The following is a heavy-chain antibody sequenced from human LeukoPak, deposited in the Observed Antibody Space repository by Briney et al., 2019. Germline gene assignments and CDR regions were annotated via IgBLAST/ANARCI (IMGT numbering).Heavy chain of an antibody. J-gene: IGHJ4*02. CDR3: ARGQYCSSSSCYFSFDY. V-gene: IGHV4-4*07. Sequence: SETLCLTCTVSGGSISSCYWSWIRQPAGKGLEWIGRIYTSGSTNYNPSLKSRVTISVDKSNNQFSLKLSSVTAADTAVYYCARGQYCSSSSCYFSFDYWGQGTLLPVSS. D-gene: IGHD2-2*01. CDR2: IYTSGST. CDR1: GGSISSCY.